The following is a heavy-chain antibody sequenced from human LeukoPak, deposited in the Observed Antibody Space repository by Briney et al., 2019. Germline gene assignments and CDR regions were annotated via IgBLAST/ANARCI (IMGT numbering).Heavy chain of an antibody. CDR3: AKSSYYDASGYYREYYFDS. D-gene: IGHD3-22*01. CDR1: GFTFSNFA. J-gene: IGHJ4*02. V-gene: IGHV3-23*01. CDR2: ISGSGGST. Sequence: GGSLRLSCAASGFTFSNFAMSWARQAPGKGLEWVSAISGSGGSTYYADSVKGRFTISRDKTKNTLYLQMNSLRAEDTAVYYCAKSSYYDASGYYREYYFDSWGQGTLVTVSS.